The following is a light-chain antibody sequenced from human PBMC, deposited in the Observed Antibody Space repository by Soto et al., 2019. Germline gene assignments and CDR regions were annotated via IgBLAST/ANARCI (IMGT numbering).Light chain of an antibody. Sequence: DIVMTQSPATLSVSPGERATLSCRASQSVSSNLAWYQQKPGQAPRLLIYGASTRATGIPARFSGSGSGTEFTLTISSLQSEDFAVYYCQQYNNWPPGTFGQGTKV. CDR3: QQYNNWPPGT. CDR2: GAS. V-gene: IGKV3-15*01. CDR1: QSVSSN. J-gene: IGKJ1*01.